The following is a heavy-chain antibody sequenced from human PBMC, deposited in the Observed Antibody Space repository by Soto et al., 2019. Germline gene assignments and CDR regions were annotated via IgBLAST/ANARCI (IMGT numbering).Heavy chain of an antibody. V-gene: IGHV1-18*01. CDR3: ARGVGDYDFWSGQWWFAP. J-gene: IGHJ5*02. Sequence: ASVKVSCKGSGYTFTSYGISWVRQAPGQGLEWMGWISAYNGNTNYAQKLQGRVTMTTDTSTSTAYMELRSLRSDDTAVYYCARGVGDYDFWSGQWWFAPWGQGTLVTVSS. D-gene: IGHD3-3*01. CDR2: ISAYNGNT. CDR1: GYTFTSYG.